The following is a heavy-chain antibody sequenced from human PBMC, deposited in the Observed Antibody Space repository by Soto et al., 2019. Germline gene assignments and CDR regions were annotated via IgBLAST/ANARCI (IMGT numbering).Heavy chain of an antibody. V-gene: IGHV4-39*02. CDR3: ARRLGEGYFDY. CDR2: IYYSGST. Sequence: SETLSLTCTVSGDSISSSTYFWGWVRQPPGKGLEWIASIYYSGSIYYSGSTYYNPSLKSRVTISVDTSKNHFSLKLSSVTAADTAVYYCARRLGEGYFDYWGQGTLVIVS. CDR1: GDSISSSTYF. J-gene: IGHJ4*02.